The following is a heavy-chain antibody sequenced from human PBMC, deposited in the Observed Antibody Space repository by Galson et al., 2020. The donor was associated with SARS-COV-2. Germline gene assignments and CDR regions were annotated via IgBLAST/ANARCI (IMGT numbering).Heavy chain of an antibody. Sequence: GGSLRLSCAASGFTFSRSAMHWVRQAPGKGLEWAAIISYDGTTKYNSDSVKGRFTISRDNSNNTLYLQMNSLRVEDTAMYYGARETDDYTSSWYDYWGQGARVSVSS. V-gene: IGHV3-30*04. D-gene: IGHD6-13*01. CDR1: GFTFSRSA. CDR2: ISYDGTTK. CDR3: ARETDDYTSSWYDY. J-gene: IGHJ4*02.